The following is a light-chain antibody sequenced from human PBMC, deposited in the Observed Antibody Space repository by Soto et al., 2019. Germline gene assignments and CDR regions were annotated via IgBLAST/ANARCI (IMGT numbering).Light chain of an antibody. Sequence: QSALTQPASVSGSPGQSITISCTGTSSDVGGYNYVSWYQQHPVKAPKLMIYDVTNRPSGVSDRFSGSKSGNTASLTISGLQAEDEADYYCSSYTSSSTPYVFGTGTKATVL. V-gene: IGLV2-14*01. CDR2: DVT. CDR1: SSDVGGYNY. J-gene: IGLJ1*01. CDR3: SSYTSSSTPYV.